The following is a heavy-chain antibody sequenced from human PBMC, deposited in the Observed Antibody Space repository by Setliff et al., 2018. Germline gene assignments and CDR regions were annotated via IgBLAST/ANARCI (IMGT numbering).Heavy chain of an antibody. CDR1: GGTFSSYA. J-gene: IGHJ5*02. V-gene: IGHV1-69*05. D-gene: IGHD6-13*01. CDR3: ARDRIPSSSWYGLNWFDP. Sequence: SVKVSCKASGGTFSSYAISWVRQAPGQGLEWMGGIVPIFGTANYAQKFQGRVTITTDESTSTAYMELSSLRSEDTAVYYCARDRIPSSSWYGLNWFDPWGQGTLVTVSS. CDR2: IVPIFGTA.